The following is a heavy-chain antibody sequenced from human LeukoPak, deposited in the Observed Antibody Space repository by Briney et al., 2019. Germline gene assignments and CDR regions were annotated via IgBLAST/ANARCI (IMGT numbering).Heavy chain of an antibody. Sequence: PSQTLSLTCTVSGGSISSGDYYWRWLRQPPGKGLEWIGYIYYSGSTYYNPSLKSRVTISVDTSKNQFSLKLSSVTAADTAVYYCARGQADTAMYYYYYYMDVWGKGTTVTVSS. D-gene: IGHD5-18*01. CDR1: GGSISSGDYY. CDR2: IYYSGST. V-gene: IGHV4-30-4*08. J-gene: IGHJ6*03. CDR3: ARGQADTAMYYYYYYMDV.